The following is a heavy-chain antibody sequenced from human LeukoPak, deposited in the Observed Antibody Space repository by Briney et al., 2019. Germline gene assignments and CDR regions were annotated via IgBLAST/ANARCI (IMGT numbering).Heavy chain of an antibody. J-gene: IGHJ4*02. CDR1: GFTFSTYA. V-gene: IGHV3-30*04. Sequence: GGSLRLSCAASGFTFSTYAINWVRQAPGKGLEWVAVISYDGSNKNYADSVKGRFTISRDNSKNTLYLQMNSLRAEDTAVYYCAKAWRSGSYSSYFDYWGQGTLVTVSS. D-gene: IGHD1-26*01. CDR2: ISYDGSNK. CDR3: AKAWRSGSYSSYFDY.